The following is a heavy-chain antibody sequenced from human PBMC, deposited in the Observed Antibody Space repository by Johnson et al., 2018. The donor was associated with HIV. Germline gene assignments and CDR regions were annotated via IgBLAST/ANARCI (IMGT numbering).Heavy chain of an antibody. CDR2: IRYDGSNK. CDR3: ARACGDGYACDVYDI. V-gene: IGHV3-33*08. Sequence: QVQLVESGGGVVQPGRSLRLSCAASGFTFSSYAMHWVRQAPGKGLEWVAFIRYDGSNKYYADSVKGRFTISRDNSKNTLFLQMNSLRAEDTAVFYCARACGDGYACDVYDIWGQGTMVTVSS. J-gene: IGHJ3*02. D-gene: IGHD5-24*01. CDR1: GFTFSSYA.